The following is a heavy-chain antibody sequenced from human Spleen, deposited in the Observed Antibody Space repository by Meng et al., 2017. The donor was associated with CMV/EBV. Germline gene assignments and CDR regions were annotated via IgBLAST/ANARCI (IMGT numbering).Heavy chain of an antibody. CDR2: IIPIFGTA. D-gene: IGHD6-13*01. CDR3: ARSAGIAAEAIRRGRYYYYGMDV. J-gene: IGHJ6*02. V-gene: IGHV1-69*05. CDR1: GGTFSSYA. Sequence: SVKVSCKASGGTFSSYAISWVRQAPGQGLEWMGGIIPIFGTANYAQKFQGRVTITTDESTSTAYMELSSLRSEDTAVYYCARSAGIAAEAIRRGRYYYYGMDVWGQGTTVTVS.